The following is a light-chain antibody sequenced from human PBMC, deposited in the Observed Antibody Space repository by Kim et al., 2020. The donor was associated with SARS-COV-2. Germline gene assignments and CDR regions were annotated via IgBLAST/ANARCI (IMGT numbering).Light chain of an antibody. J-gene: IGKJ5*01. CDR1: HSIFSY. CDR2: GAS. V-gene: IGKV3-15*01. Sequence: VSPGERATLSGRASHSIFSYLAWYQQKGGQAPRLLIYGASTRATGVPARFSGSGSGTDFTLTINSLQSEDFAIYYCQQYTTWPVTFGQGTRLEIK. CDR3: QQYTTWPVT.